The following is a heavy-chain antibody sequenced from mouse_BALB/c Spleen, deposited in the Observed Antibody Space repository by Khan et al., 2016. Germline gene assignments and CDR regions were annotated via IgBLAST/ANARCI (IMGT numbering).Heavy chain of an antibody. V-gene: IGHV3-2*02. Sequence: EVQLQESGPGLVKPSQSLSLTCSVTGYSITSDYAWNLLRQFPRSKLEWMGYITYSGSTSYNPTLKSRTTMTRDTSNNPFFLQLQSVTTEDAATYYCARDYYGSSFFDYWGQGTLVTVSA. J-gene: IGHJ3*01. CDR2: ITYSGST. CDR1: GYSITSDYA. D-gene: IGHD1-1*01. CDR3: ARDYYGSSFFDY.